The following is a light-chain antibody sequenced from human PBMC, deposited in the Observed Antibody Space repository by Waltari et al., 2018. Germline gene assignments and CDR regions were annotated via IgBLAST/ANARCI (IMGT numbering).Light chain of an antibody. CDR1: ETLSKK. CDR2: DAS. V-gene: IGKV3-15*01. CDR3: QQYNYWPPVT. Sequence: ETVMTQSPATLSVSPGERVTLPCRASETLSKKLAWYQSNAGQAPRLLIYDASTRATGIPPRFSGSGSGTEFTLTISSLQPEDFALYYCQQYNYWPPVTFGGGTNVEI. J-gene: IGKJ4*01.